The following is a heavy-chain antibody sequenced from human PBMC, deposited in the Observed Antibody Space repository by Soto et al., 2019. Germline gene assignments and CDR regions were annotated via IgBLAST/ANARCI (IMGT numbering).Heavy chain of an antibody. J-gene: IGHJ4*02. CDR2: ISYDGSNK. V-gene: IGHV3-30*18. D-gene: IGHD6-19*01. CDR1: GFTFSSYG. Sequence: GGSLRLSCAASGFTFSSYGMHWVRQAPGKGLEWVAVISYDGSNKYYADSVKGRFTISRDNSKKTMYLQMNSLRAEDTAVYYCAKDRQWLAYFDYWGQGTLVTVSS. CDR3: AKDRQWLAYFDY.